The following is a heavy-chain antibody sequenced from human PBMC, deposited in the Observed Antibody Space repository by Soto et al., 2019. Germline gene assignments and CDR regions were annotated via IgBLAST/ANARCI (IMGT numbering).Heavy chain of an antibody. CDR3: ARRKERSGPHYFDY. Sequence: ASVKVFCKASGYTFTSYGISWVRQATGQGLEWMGWMNPYSGNTGYAQKFQGRVTVTRNTSISTVYMELSGLRPDDTAVYYYARRKERSGPHYFDYWGQGSQVTVSS. D-gene: IGHD6-25*01. J-gene: IGHJ4*02. CDR1: GYTFTSYG. CDR2: MNPYSGNT. V-gene: IGHV1-8*02.